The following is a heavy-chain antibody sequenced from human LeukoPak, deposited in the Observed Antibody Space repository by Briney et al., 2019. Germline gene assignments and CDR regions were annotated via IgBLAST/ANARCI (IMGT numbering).Heavy chain of an antibody. V-gene: IGHV4-39*01. CDR1: GGSISSSSYY. D-gene: IGHD1-26*01. CDR2: IYYSGST. J-gene: IGHJ4*02. Sequence: TSETLSLTCTVSGGSISSSSYYWGWIRQPPGKGLEWIESIYYSGSTYYNPSLKSRVTISVDTSKSQFSLKLSSVTAADTAVYYCASASLSGSLLPRDYWGQGTLVTVSS. CDR3: ASASLSGSLLPRDY.